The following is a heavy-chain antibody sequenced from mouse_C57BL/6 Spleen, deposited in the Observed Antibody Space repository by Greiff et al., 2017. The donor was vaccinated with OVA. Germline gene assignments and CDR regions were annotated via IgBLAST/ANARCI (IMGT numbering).Heavy chain of an antibody. CDR3: ARNYGSSYWYFDG. Sequence: VQLQQSGAELVRPGTSVKMSCKASGYTFTNYWIGWAKQRPGHGLEWIGDIYPGGGYTNYNEKFKGKATLTADKSSSTAYMQFSSLTSEDSAIYYGARNYGSSYWYFDGWGTGTTVTVSS. J-gene: IGHJ1*03. V-gene: IGHV1-63*01. CDR2: IYPGGGYT. CDR1: GYTFTNYW. D-gene: IGHD1-1*01.